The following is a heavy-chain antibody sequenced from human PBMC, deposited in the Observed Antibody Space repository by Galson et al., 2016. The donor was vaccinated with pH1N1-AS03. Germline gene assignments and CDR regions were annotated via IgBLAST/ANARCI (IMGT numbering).Heavy chain of an antibody. D-gene: IGHD2-21*02. V-gene: IGHV3-48*02. CDR2: ISSRGDSI. CDR3: ARIVTMSDFDS. CDR1: GFGLGSHE. J-gene: IGHJ4*02. Sequence: SLRLSCAASGFGLGSHEMNWVRQAPGKGLEWVSYISSRGDSIYYADSVKGRFSISRDNAKETLYLQMNSLRDEDTGVYYCARIVTMSDFDSWGQGTLVTVSS.